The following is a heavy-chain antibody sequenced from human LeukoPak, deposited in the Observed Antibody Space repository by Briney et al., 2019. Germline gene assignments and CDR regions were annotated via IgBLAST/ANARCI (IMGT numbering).Heavy chain of an antibody. V-gene: IGHV3-21*01. CDR2: ISSSSSYI. CDR3: ARDRGLDGTWDI. D-gene: IGHD5-24*01. J-gene: IGHJ3*02. CDR1: GFTFSSYS. Sequence: TGGSLRLSCAASGFTFSSYSMNWVRQAPGKGLEWVSSISSSSSYIYYADSVKGRFTISRDNAKNSLYLQMNSLRAEDTAVYYCARDRGLDGTWDIWGQGTMVTVSS.